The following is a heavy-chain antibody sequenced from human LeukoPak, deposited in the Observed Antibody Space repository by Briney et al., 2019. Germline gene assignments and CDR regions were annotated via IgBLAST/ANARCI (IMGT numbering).Heavy chain of an antibody. J-gene: IGHJ4*02. Sequence: SQTPSLTCTVSGGSISSGGYYWSWIRQHPGKGLEWIGYIYYSGSTYYNPSLKSRVTISVDTSKNQFSLKLSSVTAADTAVYYCARAYLPFNYFDYWGQGTLVTVSS. V-gene: IGHV4-31*03. CDR3: ARAYLPFNYFDY. CDR2: IYYSGST. CDR1: GGSISSGGYY.